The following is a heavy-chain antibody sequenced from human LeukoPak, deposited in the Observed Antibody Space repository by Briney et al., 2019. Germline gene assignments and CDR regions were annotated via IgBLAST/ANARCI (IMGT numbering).Heavy chain of an antibody. D-gene: IGHD5-12*01. V-gene: IGHV3-23*01. Sequence: GGSLRLSCAASGFTFSHYGMTWVRQAPGKGLEWVSAISGSGGSTYYAGSVKGRFTISRDNAKNTLYLQMNSLRAEDTAVYYCARDLVVATGPDYWGQGTLVTVSS. CDR1: GFTFSHYG. J-gene: IGHJ4*02. CDR3: ARDLVVATGPDY. CDR2: ISGSGGST.